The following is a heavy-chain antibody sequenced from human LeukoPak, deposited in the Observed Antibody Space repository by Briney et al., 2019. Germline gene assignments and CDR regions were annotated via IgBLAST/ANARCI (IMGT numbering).Heavy chain of an antibody. CDR2: INHSGST. J-gene: IGHJ6*02. D-gene: IGHD6-13*01. CDR3: ARGDLRGIAASNYYYYGMDV. CDR1: GGSFSGYY. Sequence: PSETLSLTCAVYGGSFSGYYWSWIRQPPGKGLEWIGEINHSGSTNYNPSLKSRVTISVDTSKNQFSLKLSSVTAADTAGYYCARGDLRGIAASNYYYYGMDVWGQGTTVTVSS. V-gene: IGHV4-34*01.